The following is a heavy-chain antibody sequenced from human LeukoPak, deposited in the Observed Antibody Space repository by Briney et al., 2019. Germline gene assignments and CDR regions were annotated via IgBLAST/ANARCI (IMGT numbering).Heavy chain of an antibody. Sequence: GRSLRLSCAASGFTFSSYAMHWVRQAPGKGLEWVAVISYDGSNKYYADSVKGRFTISRDNSKNTLYLQMNSLRAEDTAVYYCARDGGIVVVPAAPGYYFDYWGQGTLVTVSS. J-gene: IGHJ4*02. CDR1: GFTFSSYA. CDR3: ARDGGIVVVPAAPGYYFDY. CDR2: ISYDGSNK. D-gene: IGHD2-2*01. V-gene: IGHV3-30-3*01.